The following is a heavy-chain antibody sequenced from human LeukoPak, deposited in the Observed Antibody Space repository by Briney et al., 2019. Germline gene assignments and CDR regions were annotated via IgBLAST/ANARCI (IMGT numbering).Heavy chain of an antibody. CDR1: GYTFTGYY. J-gene: IGHJ4*02. CDR3: ASRWTNWNDPLRH. CDR2: INPNSGGT. V-gene: IGHV1-2*02. Sequence: ASVKVSCKASGYTFTGYYMHWVRQAPGQGLEWMGWINPNSGGTNYAQKFQGRVTMTRDTSISTAYMEPSRLRSDDTAVYYCASRWTNWNDPLRHWGQGTLVTVSS. D-gene: IGHD1-1*01.